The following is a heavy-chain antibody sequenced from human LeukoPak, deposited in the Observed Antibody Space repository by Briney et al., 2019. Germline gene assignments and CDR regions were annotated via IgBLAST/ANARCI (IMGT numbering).Heavy chain of an antibody. CDR1: GYSFTTYW. CDR3: ARRGGSLNYFDS. D-gene: IGHD1-26*01. V-gene: IGHV5-51*01. CDR2: IYPDDSDI. J-gene: IGHJ4*02. Sequence: GESLKISCKGSGYSFTTYWIGWVRQMPGKGLEWMGIIYPDDSDIRYSPSFRGQVTISADKSISTAYLQWSSLKASDSAIYYCARRGGSLNYFDSWGQGTLVTVSS.